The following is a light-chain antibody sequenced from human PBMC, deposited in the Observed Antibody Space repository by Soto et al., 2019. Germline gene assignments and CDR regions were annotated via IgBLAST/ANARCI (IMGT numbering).Light chain of an antibody. Sequence: DILMTQSPSSLSASVGDRVTITCRASQTISTFLNWYQQKPGKAPKPLIFAASSLQSEVPSRFSGSGSGTEFTLIISGLQPEFLGYGYRQQIYSPPTPFGLWSK. J-gene: IGKJ1*01. CDR2: AAS. V-gene: IGKV1-39*01. CDR1: QTISTF. CDR3: QQIYSPPTP.